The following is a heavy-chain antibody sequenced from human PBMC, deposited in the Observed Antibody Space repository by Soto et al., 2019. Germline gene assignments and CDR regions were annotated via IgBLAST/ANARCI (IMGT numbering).Heavy chain of an antibody. J-gene: IGHJ4*02. CDR1: GGSISSYY. V-gene: IGHV4-59*01. CDR2: IYYSGST. Sequence: ETLSLTCTVSGGSISSYYWSWIRQPPGKGLEWIGYIYYSGSTNYNPSLKSRVTISVDTSKNQFSLKLSSVTAADTAVYYCARGGNYGDYEDYWGQGTLVTVSS. CDR3: ARGGNYGDYEDY. D-gene: IGHD4-17*01.